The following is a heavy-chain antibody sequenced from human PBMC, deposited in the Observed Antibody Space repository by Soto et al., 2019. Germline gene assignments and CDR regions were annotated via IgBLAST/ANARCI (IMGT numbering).Heavy chain of an antibody. CDR2: VFYDGTT. V-gene: IGHV4-39*01. Sequence: QLQLQESGPGPVKPSGTLSLTCTVSGGAINTNNYYWGWVRQPPGKGLEWIGSVFYDGTTYYSPSLKGRATTSLATSRTQFSLKLISVTAADTAVYYCARLVVVSPVANVWGQGTLVTVSS. D-gene: IGHD2-2*01. CDR3: ARLVVVSPVANV. CDR1: GGAINTNNYY. J-gene: IGHJ4*02.